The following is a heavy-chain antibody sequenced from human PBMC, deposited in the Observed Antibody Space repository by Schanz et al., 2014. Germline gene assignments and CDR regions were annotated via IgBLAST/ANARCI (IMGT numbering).Heavy chain of an antibody. V-gene: IGHV3-23*01. CDR3: AKDHPSSGWPAFDV. J-gene: IGHJ4*02. D-gene: IGHD6-19*01. CDR2: ITRQGTT. CDR1: GFTFSNHA. Sequence: EVHLLESGGGLVQPGGSLRLSCAASGFTFSNHAMNWVRQAPGRGLEWVSGITRQGTTYYADFVKGRFSISRDLSSNTLYLQMSSLRADDAAIYYCAKDHPSSGWPAFDVWGQGTQVTVSS.